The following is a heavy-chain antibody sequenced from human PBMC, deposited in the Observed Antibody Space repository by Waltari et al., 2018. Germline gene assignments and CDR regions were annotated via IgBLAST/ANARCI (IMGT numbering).Heavy chain of an antibody. CDR3: AIRYCTNGVCYPHYYYYYMDV. J-gene: IGHJ6*03. Sequence: QVQLVQSGAEVKKPGSSVKVSCKASGGTFSSYAISWVRQAPGQGLEWMGGIIPIFGTANYAQKFQGRVTITADESTSTAYMELSSLRSEDTAVYYCAIRYCTNGVCYPHYYYYYMDVWGKGTTVTVSS. CDR2: IIPIFGTA. D-gene: IGHD2-8*01. V-gene: IGHV1-69*12. CDR1: GGTFSSYA.